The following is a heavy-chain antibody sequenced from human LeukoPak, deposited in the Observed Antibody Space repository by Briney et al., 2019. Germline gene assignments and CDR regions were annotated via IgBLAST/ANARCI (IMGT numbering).Heavy chain of an antibody. V-gene: IGHV1-69*05. CDR1: VGTFSSYA. CDR3: ARERDYDILTGYYELDY. Sequence: SVKVSCKASVGTFSSYAISWVRQAPGQGLEWRGGIIPIFGTANYAQKFQGRVTITTDESTSTAYMELSSLRSEDTAVYYRARERDYDILTGYYELDYWGQGTLVTVSS. D-gene: IGHD3-9*01. J-gene: IGHJ4*02. CDR2: IIPIFGTA.